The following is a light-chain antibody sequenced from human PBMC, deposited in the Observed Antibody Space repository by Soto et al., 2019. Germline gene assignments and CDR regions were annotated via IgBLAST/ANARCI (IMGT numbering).Light chain of an antibody. CDR3: QQYGGSPQT. CDR1: QSVSSNH. CDR2: GTS. Sequence: EIVLTQFPGTLSLSPGERATLSCRASQSVSSNHLAWYQQKPGQAPRLLIHGTSSRDTGIPDRFTGSGSGTHFTISVSRLEHADLAVNYCQQYGGSPQTFGQATTGQSK. V-gene: IGKV3-20*01. J-gene: IGKJ1*01.